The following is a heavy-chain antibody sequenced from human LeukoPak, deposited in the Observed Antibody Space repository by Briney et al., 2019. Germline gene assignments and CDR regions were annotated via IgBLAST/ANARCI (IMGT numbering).Heavy chain of an antibody. V-gene: IGHV1-69*13. Sequence: SVKVSCKASGGTFSSYAISWVRQAPGQGLEWMGGIIPIFGTANYAQKFQGRVTITADESTSTAYMELSSLRSEDTAVYYCARHGCSSTSCQYYYYYMDVWGKGTTVTVSS. CDR3: ARHGCSSTSCQYYYYYMDV. CDR2: IIPIFGTA. CDR1: GGTFSSYA. D-gene: IGHD2-2*01. J-gene: IGHJ6*03.